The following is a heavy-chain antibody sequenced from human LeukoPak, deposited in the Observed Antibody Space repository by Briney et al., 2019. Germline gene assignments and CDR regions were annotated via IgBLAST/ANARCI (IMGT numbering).Heavy chain of an antibody. J-gene: IGHJ3*02. Sequence: PGGSLRLSCAASGFTFNSYEFYWVRQAPGQGLEWIAYISSGATTIKNAGSVKGQFTISRDDAKKSVFLQMNSLRDDDTAIYYCGAGRQFIGAFDIWGQGTLVTVSS. D-gene: IGHD3-10*01. V-gene: IGHV3-48*03. CDR3: GAGRQFIGAFDI. CDR2: ISSGATTI. CDR1: GFTFNSYE.